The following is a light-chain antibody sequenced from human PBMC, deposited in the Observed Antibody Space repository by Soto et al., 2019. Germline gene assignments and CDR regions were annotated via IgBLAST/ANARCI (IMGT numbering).Light chain of an antibody. J-gene: IGLJ2*01. CDR2: DDS. Sequence: SYELTQPPSVSVAPGQTASITCGGNVIGSISVHWYQQKPGQAPVLVVFDDSDRPSGIPERFSGSNSRNTATLTISRVEAGDEADYYCQVWDSSSDHGIFGGGTKVTVL. CDR3: QVWDSSSDHGI. CDR1: VIGSIS. V-gene: IGLV3-21*02.